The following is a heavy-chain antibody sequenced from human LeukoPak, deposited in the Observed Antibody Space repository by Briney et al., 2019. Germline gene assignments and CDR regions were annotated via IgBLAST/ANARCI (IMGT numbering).Heavy chain of an antibody. D-gene: IGHD3-22*01. CDR2: INPNSGGT. Sequence: ASVKVSWKASGCALTGDEMGWGGQAPGQGLEWMGWINPNSGGTNYAQKFQGRVTMTRDTSISTAYMELSRLRSDDTAVYYCARVFDYYDSSGYSGLDYWGQGTLVTVSS. CDR3: ARVFDYYDSSGYSGLDY. J-gene: IGHJ4*02. CDR1: GCALTGDE. V-gene: IGHV1-2*02.